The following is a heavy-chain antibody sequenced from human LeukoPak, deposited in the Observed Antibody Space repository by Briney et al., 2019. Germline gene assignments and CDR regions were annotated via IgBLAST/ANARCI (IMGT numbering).Heavy chain of an antibody. D-gene: IGHD3-22*01. V-gene: IGHV4-39*07. CDR2: IYYSGST. J-gene: IGHJ4*02. CDR3: ARDGNYDSSGYPNFDY. Sequence: PSETLSLTCTVSGGSISSSSYYWLWLRQPPGKGLEWIGSIYYSGSTYYNPYLKSRVTISVDTSKNQFSLKLSSVTAADTAVYYCARDGNYDSSGYPNFDYWGQGTLVTVSS. CDR1: GGSISSSSYY.